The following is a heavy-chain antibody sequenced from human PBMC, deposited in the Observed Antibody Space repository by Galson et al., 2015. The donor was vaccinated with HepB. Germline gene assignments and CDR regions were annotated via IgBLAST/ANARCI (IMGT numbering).Heavy chain of an antibody. V-gene: IGHV3-66*01. D-gene: IGHD3-22*01. CDR1: GFTVSSNY. J-gene: IGHJ3*02. Sequence: SLRLSCAASGFTVSSNYMSWVRQAPGKGLEWVSVIYSGGSTYYADSVKGRFTISRDNSKNTLYLQMNSLRAEDTTVYYCARDGGAYDSSGSTDPNDAFDIWGQGTMVTVSS. CDR2: IYSGGST. CDR3: ARDGGAYDSSGSTDPNDAFDI.